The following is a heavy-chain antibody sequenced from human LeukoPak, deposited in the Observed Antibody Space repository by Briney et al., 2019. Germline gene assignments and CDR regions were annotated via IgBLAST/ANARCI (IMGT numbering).Heavy chain of an antibody. CDR2: IYSGGST. Sequence: GGSLRLSCAASGFTVSSNYMSWVRQAPGKGLEWVSVIYSGGSTYYADSVKGRFTISRDNSKNTLYLQMNSLRAEDTAVYYCARARYCSGGSCYGIYYFDYWGQGTLVNVSS. J-gene: IGHJ4*02. CDR1: GFTVSSNY. CDR3: ARARYCSGGSCYGIYYFDY. V-gene: IGHV3-66*02. D-gene: IGHD2-15*01.